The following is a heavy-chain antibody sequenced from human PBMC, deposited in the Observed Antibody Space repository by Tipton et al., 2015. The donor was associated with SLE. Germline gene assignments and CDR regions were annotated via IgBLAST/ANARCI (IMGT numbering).Heavy chain of an antibody. Sequence: SLRLSCAASGLTFSTYNMNWVRQAPGKGLEWVSFITGESDTIHYADSVKGRFTISRDNAQNLLFLQMNSLRAEDSAVYYCATYCGGSCGQYFDYWGQGALVTVSS. CDR3: ATYCGGSCGQYFDY. V-gene: IGHV3-48*01. CDR2: ITGESDTI. CDR1: GLTFSTYN. D-gene: IGHD2-21*01. J-gene: IGHJ4*02.